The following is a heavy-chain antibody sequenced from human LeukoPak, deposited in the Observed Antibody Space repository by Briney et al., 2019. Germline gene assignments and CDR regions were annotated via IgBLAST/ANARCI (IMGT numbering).Heavy chain of an antibody. CDR3: ARETSQKGAHYMDV. D-gene: IGHD3-16*01. V-gene: IGHV4-39*07. Sequence: SETLSLTCTVSGGSISSSSHYWGWIRQPPGKGLEWIASIYYSGSTYYNPSLKSRVTISVDTSKNQFSLKLSSVTAADTAVYYCARETSQKGAHYMDVWGKGTTVTISS. CDR2: IYYSGST. CDR1: GGSISSSSHY. J-gene: IGHJ6*03.